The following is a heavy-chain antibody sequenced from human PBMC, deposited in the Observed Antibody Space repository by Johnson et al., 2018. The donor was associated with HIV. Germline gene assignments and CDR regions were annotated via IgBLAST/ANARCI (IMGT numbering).Heavy chain of an antibody. Sequence: QVQLVESGGGLVQPGRSLRLSCAASGFTFDDYAMHWVRQAPGKGLEWVAAIWYDGSNEYYADSVKGRFTISRDNSKNTLYLQMNSLRAEDTAVYYCAKDRAGADLPGDDAFDIWGQGTMVTVSS. CDR2: IWYDGSNE. V-gene: IGHV3-33*06. J-gene: IGHJ3*02. CDR1: GFTFDDYA. D-gene: IGHD1-26*01. CDR3: AKDRAGADLPGDDAFDI.